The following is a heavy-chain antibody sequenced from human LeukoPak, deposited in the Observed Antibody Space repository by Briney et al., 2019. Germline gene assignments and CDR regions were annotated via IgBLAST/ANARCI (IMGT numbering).Heavy chain of an antibody. D-gene: IGHD2-2*01. J-gene: IGHJ4*02. CDR2: INPNSGDT. CDR3: ARYCSRTSCTNDY. Sequence: ASVKVSCKASGYTFTDYYMHWVRQAPGQGLEWMGWINPNSGDTKYVQKFQGRVTMTRDTSINTAYMEVNRLRSDDTAVYYCARYCSRTSCTNDYWGQGTLVTVSS. CDR1: GYTFTDYY. V-gene: IGHV1-2*02.